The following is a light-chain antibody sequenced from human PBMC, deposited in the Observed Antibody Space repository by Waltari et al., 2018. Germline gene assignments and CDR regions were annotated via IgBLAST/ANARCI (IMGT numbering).Light chain of an antibody. CDR3: QTGGHGTWV. J-gene: IGLJ3*02. Sequence: QLVLTQSPSVSASLGASVKLTCTLSSGHSSNVIAWHQQQPGKGPRYLMKVNSDGSHSKGDGIPDRFAGSSSGPERYRTISSLQSDDEADYYCQTGGHGTWVFGGGTKLTVL. V-gene: IGLV4-69*01. CDR1: SGHSSNV. CDR2: VNSDGSH.